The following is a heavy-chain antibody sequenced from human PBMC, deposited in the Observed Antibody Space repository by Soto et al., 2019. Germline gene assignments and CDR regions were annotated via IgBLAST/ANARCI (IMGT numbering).Heavy chain of an antibody. V-gene: IGHV3-33*01. J-gene: IGHJ4*02. Sequence: PGGSLRLSCAASGFTFNSYGMHWVRQAPGKGLEWVAVIRYDGSNTYYADSVKGRFTVSRDNSKNTLYLQMNSLRAEDTAVYYCARDYNGLFDYWGQGTLVTVSS. CDR3: ARDYNGLFDY. CDR1: GFTFNSYG. CDR2: IRYDGSNT. D-gene: IGHD2-8*01.